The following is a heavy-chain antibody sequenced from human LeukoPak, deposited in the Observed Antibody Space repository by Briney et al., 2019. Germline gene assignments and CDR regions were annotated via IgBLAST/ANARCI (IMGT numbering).Heavy chain of an antibody. CDR2: INWNGGST. CDR1: GFTLDDYG. V-gene: IGHV3-20*04. Sequence: GGSLRLSCAASGFTLDDYGMSWVRQAPGKGLELVSCINWNGGSTGYADSVKGRFTISRDNAKNSLYLQMNSLRAEDTALYYCARDWTYYSYMDVWGKGTTVTVSS. J-gene: IGHJ6*03. D-gene: IGHD3/OR15-3a*01. CDR3: ARDWTYYSYMDV.